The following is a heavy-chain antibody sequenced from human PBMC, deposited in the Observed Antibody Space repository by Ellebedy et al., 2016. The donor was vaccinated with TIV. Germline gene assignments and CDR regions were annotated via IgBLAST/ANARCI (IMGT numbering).Heavy chain of an antibody. Sequence: SVKVSCKASGGTSNTYAISWVRQAPGQGLEWMGRIIPILGMTNYGEKFLGRVTITADRSTGTANMELSSLTSEDTAMYYCVRDPTVTATSADYWGQGTLVTVSS. CDR2: IIPILGMT. V-gene: IGHV1-69*04. CDR1: GGTSNTYA. J-gene: IGHJ4*02. CDR3: VRDPTVTATSADY. D-gene: IGHD2-21*02.